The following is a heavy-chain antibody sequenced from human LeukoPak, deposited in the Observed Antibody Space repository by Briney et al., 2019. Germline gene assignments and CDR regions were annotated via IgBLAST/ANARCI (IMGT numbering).Heavy chain of an antibody. CDR2: ISSSGSTI. CDR1: GFTFSSYE. J-gene: IGHJ6*02. D-gene: IGHD6-25*01. CDR3: ARELGGAAYGMDV. Sequence: QPGGPLRLSCAASGFTFSSYEMNWVRQAPGKGLEWVSYISSSGSTIYYADSVKGRFTISRDNAKNSLYLQMNSLRAEDTAVYYCARELGGAAYGMDVWGQGTTVTVSS. V-gene: IGHV3-48*03.